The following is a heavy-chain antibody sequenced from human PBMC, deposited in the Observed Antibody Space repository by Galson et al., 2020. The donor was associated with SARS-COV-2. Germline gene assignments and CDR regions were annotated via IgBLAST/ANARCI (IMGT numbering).Heavy chain of an antibody. V-gene: IGHV4-4*07. CDR2: IYTSGST. D-gene: IGHD6-13*01. CDR3: ARDYSQQLVPYNWFDP. J-gene: IGHJ5*02. CDR1: GGSISSYY. Sequence: ETSETLSLTCTVSGGSISSYYWSWIRQPAGKGLEWIGRIYTSGSTNYNPSLKSRVTMSVDTSKNQFSLKLSSVTAADTAVYYCARDYSQQLVPYNWFDPWGQGTLVTVSS.